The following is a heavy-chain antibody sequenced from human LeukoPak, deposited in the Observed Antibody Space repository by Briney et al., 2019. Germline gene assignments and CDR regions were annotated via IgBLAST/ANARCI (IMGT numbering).Heavy chain of an antibody. D-gene: IGHD6-13*01. CDR1: GFTFSNYP. V-gene: IGHV3-23*01. CDR2: ISVSDAT. J-gene: IGHJ4*02. Sequence: GGSLRLSCVASGFTFSNYPMNWVRQAPGKGLEWISTISVSDATHYTDSVKGRFTISRDNSKNTLYLQMNSLRAEDTAVYYCAKDLPLLGIAAAGTLFDYWGQGTLVTVSS. CDR3: AKDLPLLGIAAAGTLFDY.